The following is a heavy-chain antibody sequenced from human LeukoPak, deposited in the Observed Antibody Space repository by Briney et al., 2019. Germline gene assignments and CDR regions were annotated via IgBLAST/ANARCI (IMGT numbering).Heavy chain of an antibody. CDR1: GYTFTTYG. CDR3: ARDRGYAPDTFDI. V-gene: IGHV1-18*01. Sequence: GASVKVSCKPSGYTFTTYGLGWVRQAPGQGLEWMGWIGAYNGDTNYAQKLQGRVTMTIDTSTGTAYMELRGLRSDDTAVFYCARDRGYAPDTFDIWGQGTMVTVSS. D-gene: IGHD6-25*01. CDR2: IGAYNGDT. J-gene: IGHJ3*02.